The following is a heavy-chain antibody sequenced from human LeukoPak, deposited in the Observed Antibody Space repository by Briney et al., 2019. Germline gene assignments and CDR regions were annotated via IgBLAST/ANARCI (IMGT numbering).Heavy chain of an antibody. CDR1: GFTFSSYD. CDR2: ISSSGSGSTK. V-gene: IGHV3-48*03. J-gene: IGHJ4*02. CDR3: ARDREFSSGWYFDN. D-gene: IGHD6-19*01. Sequence: PGGPLRLSCAASGFTFSSYDMNWVRQAPGKGLEWVSYISSSGSGSTKFYADSVKGRFTISRDNAENSLYLQMSSLRVEDTAVYYCARDREFSSGWYFDNWGQGTLVTVSS.